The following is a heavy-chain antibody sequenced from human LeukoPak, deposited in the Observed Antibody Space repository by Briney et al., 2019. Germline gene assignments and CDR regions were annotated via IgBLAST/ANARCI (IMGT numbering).Heavy chain of an antibody. CDR2: IWYDGSNK. D-gene: IGHD2-8*02. CDR1: GFTVSSYG. CDR3: ARQTGGSGGHYFDY. V-gene: IGHV3-33*01. J-gene: IGHJ4*02. Sequence: GGSLRLSCAASGFTVSSYGMHWVRQAPGKGLEWVAVIWYDGSNKYYADPVKGRFTVSRDNSKNTLYLQMNSLRAEDTAVYYCARQTGGSGGHYFDYWGQGTLVTVSS.